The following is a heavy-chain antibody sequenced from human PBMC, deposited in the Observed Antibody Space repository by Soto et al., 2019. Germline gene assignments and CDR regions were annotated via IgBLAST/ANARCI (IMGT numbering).Heavy chain of an antibody. CDR2: MNPNSGNT. V-gene: IGHV1-8*01. CDR1: GYTFTSYD. CDR3: ARHVMGARGWVDEPL. J-gene: IGHJ4*02. Sequence: ASVKVSCKASGYTFTSYDINWVRQATGQGLEWMGWMNPNSGNTGYAQKFQGRVAMTRNTSITTACLQWSSLKASDTAMYYCARHVMGARGWVDEPLWGQGTLVTVSS. D-gene: IGHD1-26*01.